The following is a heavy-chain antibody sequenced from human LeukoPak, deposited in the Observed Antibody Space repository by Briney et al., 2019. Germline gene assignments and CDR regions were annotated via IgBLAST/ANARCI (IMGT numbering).Heavy chain of an antibody. CDR2: IYPGDSST. Sequence: GESLKISCKGSGYTFPNYWIAWVRQMPGKGLGWMGIIYPGDSSTKFSPSFQGQVTISADRSINTAYLQWSSLTASDTAMYYCARLTDYYDSSGYYRNYNWFDPWGQGTLVTVSS. J-gene: IGHJ5*02. CDR1: GYTFPNYW. D-gene: IGHD3-22*01. V-gene: IGHV5-51*01. CDR3: ARLTDYYDSSGYYRNYNWFDP.